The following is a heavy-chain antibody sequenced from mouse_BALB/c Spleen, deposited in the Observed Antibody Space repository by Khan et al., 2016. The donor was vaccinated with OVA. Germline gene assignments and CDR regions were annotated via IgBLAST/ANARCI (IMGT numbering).Heavy chain of an antibody. D-gene: IGHD1-1*01. CDR3: ARGNYYGSSSWFGY. J-gene: IGHJ3*01. CDR1: GYTFSSYW. Sequence: QVQLKQSGAELMKPGASVKISCKATGYTFSSYWIEWVKQRPGHGLEWIGEILPGSGRNNYNEKFKGKATFTADTSSNTASMQLSSLTSDDSAVYYCARGNYYGSSSWFGYWGQGTLVTVSA. CDR2: ILPGSGRN. V-gene: IGHV1-9*01.